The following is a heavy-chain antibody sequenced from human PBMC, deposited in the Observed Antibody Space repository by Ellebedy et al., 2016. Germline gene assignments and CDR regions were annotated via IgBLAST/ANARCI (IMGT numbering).Heavy chain of an antibody. Sequence: ASVKVSCKASGYTFSSYYMHWVRQAPGQGLEWMGIINPSGGSTSYAQKLQGRVTMTRDTSTSTVYMELSSLRSEDTAVYYCARGFPYYYDSSGPPPMFYFDYWGQGTLVTVSS. CDR3: ARGFPYYYDSSGPPPMFYFDY. V-gene: IGHV1-46*04. CDR1: GYTFSSYY. J-gene: IGHJ4*02. CDR2: INPSGGST. D-gene: IGHD3-22*01.